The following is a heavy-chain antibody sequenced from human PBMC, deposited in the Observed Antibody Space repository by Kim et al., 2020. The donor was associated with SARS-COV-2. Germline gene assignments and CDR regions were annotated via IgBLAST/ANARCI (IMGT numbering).Heavy chain of an antibody. J-gene: IGHJ4*02. CDR3: ARGPPGAAIDY. Sequence: SETLSLTCTVSGGSISSGGYYWSWIRQHPGKGLEWIGYIYYSWSTYYNPSLKSRVTISVDTSKNQFSLKLSSVTAADTAVYYCARGPPGAAIDYWGQGTLVTVSS. CDR2: IYYSWST. V-gene: IGHV4-31*03. D-gene: IGHD6-25*01. CDR1: GGSISSGGYY.